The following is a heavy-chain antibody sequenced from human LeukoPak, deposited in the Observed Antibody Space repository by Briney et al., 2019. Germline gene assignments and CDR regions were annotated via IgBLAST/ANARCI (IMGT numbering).Heavy chain of an antibody. CDR3: ARGYCSGGSCYSVENWFDP. CDR1: GYTFTGYY. Sequence: GASVKVSCKAAGYTFTGYYMFWVRQAPGQGLEWMGRINPNSGGTNYAQKFQGRVTMNRDPSISTAYMELSRLRSDDTAVYYCARGYCSGGSCYSVENWFDPWGQGTLVTVSS. V-gene: IGHV1-2*06. CDR2: INPNSGGT. J-gene: IGHJ5*02. D-gene: IGHD2-15*01.